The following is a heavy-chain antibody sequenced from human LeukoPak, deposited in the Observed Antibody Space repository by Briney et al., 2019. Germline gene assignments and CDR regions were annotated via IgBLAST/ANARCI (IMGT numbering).Heavy chain of an antibody. CDR3: ARPDFWSGYYDY. V-gene: IGHV3-64*01. Sequence: GGSLRLSCAASGFTFSSYAMHWVRQAPGKGLEYVSAISSNGGSTYYANPVKGRFTISRDNSKNTLYLQMGSLRAEDMAVYYCARPDFWSGYYDYWGQGTLVTVSS. J-gene: IGHJ4*02. D-gene: IGHD3-3*01. CDR1: GFTFSSYA. CDR2: ISSNGGST.